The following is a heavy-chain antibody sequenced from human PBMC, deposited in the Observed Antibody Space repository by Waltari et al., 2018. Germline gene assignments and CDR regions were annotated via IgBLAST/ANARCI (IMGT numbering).Heavy chain of an antibody. CDR2: VEPEDGEA. CDR1: AFTITNYY. Sequence: VLLLQSGAAVKKPGTTVKISCKVSAFTITNYYIHWVQQAPGKGLHWMGLVEPEDGEAIYSENCQGRVTMTADTSTDTVYMQLSSLTSDDTAIYYCATGLEDSDSASRPFDVWGQGTMVTVS. V-gene: IGHV1-69-2*01. J-gene: IGHJ3*01. CDR3: ATGLEDSDSASRPFDV. D-gene: IGHD1-26*01.